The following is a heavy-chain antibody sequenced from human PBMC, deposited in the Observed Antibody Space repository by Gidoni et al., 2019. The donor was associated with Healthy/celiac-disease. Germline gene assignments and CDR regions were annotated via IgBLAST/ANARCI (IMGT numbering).Heavy chain of an antibody. Sequence: EVQLVESGGGLVQPGRSLRLSCAASGFPFDDYAMHWLRQAPGKGLEWVSGISWNSGSIGYADSVKGRFTISRDNAKNSLYLQMNSLRAEDTALYYCATMGLGYCSSTSCYSSATYDYWGQGTLVTVSS. CDR3: ATMGLGYCSSTSCYSSATYDY. V-gene: IGHV3-9*01. CDR2: ISWNSGSI. J-gene: IGHJ4*02. D-gene: IGHD2-2*01. CDR1: GFPFDDYA.